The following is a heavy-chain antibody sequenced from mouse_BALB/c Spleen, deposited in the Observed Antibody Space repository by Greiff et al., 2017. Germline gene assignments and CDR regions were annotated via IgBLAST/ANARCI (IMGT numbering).Heavy chain of an antibody. CDR1: GFTFSSYG. D-gene: IGHD2-4*01. CDR2: ISSGGSYT. CDR3: AIYYDYHGDY. V-gene: IGHV5-6*01. J-gene: IGHJ4*01. Sequence: EVNVVESGGDLVKPGGSLKLSCAASGFTFSSYGMSWVRQTPDKRLEWVATISSGGSYTYYPDSVKGRFTISRDNAKNTLYLQMSSLKSEDTAMYYSAIYYDYHGDYWGQGTSATGSS.